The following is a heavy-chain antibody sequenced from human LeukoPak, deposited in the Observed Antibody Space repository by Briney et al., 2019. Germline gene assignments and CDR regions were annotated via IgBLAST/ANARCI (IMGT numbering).Heavy chain of an antibody. J-gene: IGHJ4*02. CDR1: GFTFSTYA. D-gene: IGHD4-11*01. Sequence: GGSLRLSCAASGFTFSTYAVNWVRQAPGKGLEWVSAISSSGGTTYYADSVKGRSSISRDNSKNTLYLRMNSLRAEDTAIYYCAKDRNAWTTNFDSCGQGTLVTVSA. V-gene: IGHV3-23*01. CDR3: AKDRNAWTTNFDS. CDR2: ISSSGGTT.